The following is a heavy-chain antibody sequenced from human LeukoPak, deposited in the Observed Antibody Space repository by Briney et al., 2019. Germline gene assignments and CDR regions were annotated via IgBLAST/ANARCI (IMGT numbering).Heavy chain of an antibody. CDR1: GFTFSDYY. V-gene: IGHV3-11*04. CDR3: ARGNNWNYENWFDP. Sequence: PGGSLRLSCAASGFTFSDYYMSWIRQAPGKGLEWVSYISSCGSTIYYADSVKGRFTISRDNAKNSLYLQMNSLRAEDTAVYYCARGNNWNYENWFDPWGQGTLVTVSS. CDR2: ISSCGSTI. D-gene: IGHD1-7*01. J-gene: IGHJ5*02.